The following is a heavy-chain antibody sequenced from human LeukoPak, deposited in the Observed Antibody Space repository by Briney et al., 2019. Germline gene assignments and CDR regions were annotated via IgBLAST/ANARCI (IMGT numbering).Heavy chain of an antibody. J-gene: IGHJ6*02. D-gene: IGHD5-18*01. CDR3: AKRIAVTAMVKKLFPRNYYGMDV. CDR1: GFTFSSYA. CDR2: ISGSGGST. V-gene: IGHV3-23*01. Sequence: QSGGSLRLSCSASGFTFSSYAMSWVRQAPGKGLEWVSAISGSGGSTYYADSVKGRFTISRDNSKNTLYLQMNSLRAEDTAVYYCAKRIAVTAMVKKLFPRNYYGMDVWGQGTTVTVSS.